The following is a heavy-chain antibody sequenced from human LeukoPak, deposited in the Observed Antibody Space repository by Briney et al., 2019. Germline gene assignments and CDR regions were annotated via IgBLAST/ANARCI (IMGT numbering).Heavy chain of an antibody. D-gene: IGHD4-23*01. J-gene: IGHJ3*02. CDR1: GGSISSYY. Sequence: SETLSLTCTVSGGSISSYYWSWIRQPPGKGLEWIGYIYHSGSTNYNPSLKSRVTISVDTSKNQFSLKLSSVTAADTAVYYCARGLRWTPPDIWGQGTMVTVSS. CDR2: IYHSGST. CDR3: ARGLRWTPPDI. V-gene: IGHV4-59*01.